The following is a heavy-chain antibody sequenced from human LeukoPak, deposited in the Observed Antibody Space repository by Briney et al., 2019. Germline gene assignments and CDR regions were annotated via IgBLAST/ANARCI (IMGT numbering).Heavy chain of an antibody. CDR3: AKVARGYCTNGVCPGDYFDY. V-gene: IGHV3-23*01. J-gene: IGHJ4*02. CDR1: GFTLNSYA. Sequence: GGSLRLSCAASGFTLNSYAMSWVRQAPGKGLEWVSAISDSGGSTYYADSVKGRFTISRDNSKNTLYLQMNSLKAEDTAVYYCAKVARGYCTNGVCPGDYFDYWGQGTLVTVSS. CDR2: ISDSGGST. D-gene: IGHD2-8*01.